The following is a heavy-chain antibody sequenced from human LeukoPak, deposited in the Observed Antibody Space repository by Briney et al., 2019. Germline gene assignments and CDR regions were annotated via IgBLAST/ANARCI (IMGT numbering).Heavy chain of an antibody. CDR3: ARDQRLDSFDETGHFDI. J-gene: IGHJ4*02. Sequence: GASVKVSCKTSGYTFTNYGISWVRQAPGQGLEWMGSVSPYNGATKYIESLQGRVSMTTDRSSSTSYLDLNNLRSDDTALYFCARDQRLDSFDETGHFDIWGQGKLVTVSS. D-gene: IGHD1-1*01. V-gene: IGHV1-18*01. CDR2: VSPYNGAT. CDR1: GYTFTNYG.